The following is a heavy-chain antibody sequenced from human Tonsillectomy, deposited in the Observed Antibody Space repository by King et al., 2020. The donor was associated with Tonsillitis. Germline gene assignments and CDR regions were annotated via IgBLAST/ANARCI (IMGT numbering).Heavy chain of an antibody. D-gene: IGHD3-10*01. J-gene: IGHJ4*02. CDR1: GYPFNDYF. CDR2: VDPEDTEA. V-gene: IGHV1-69-2*01. CDR3: ATEARDNSFGSGTLDY. Sequence: VQLVQSGAEVQRPGATVRISCKFSGYPFNDYFIHWVQQAPGKGLEWMGLVDPEDTEAIYAEKFQGRVTITADTSTDTAYMEVSSLRSDDTAVYYCATEARDNSFGSGTLDYWGQGTLVTVSS.